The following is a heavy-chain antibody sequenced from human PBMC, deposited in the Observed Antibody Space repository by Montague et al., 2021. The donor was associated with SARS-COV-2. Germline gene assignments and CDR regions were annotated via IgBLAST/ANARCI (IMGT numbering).Heavy chain of an antibody. CDR2: ISSSSSYI. D-gene: IGHD5-18*01. CDR3: AKGDTTMAPYNWFDP. CDR1: GFTFSSYS. J-gene: IGHJ5*02. V-gene: IGHV3-21*04. Sequence: SLSLSFSASGFTFSSYSMNWVRQAPGKGLEWVSSISSSSSYIYYADSVKGRFTISRDSAKNSLYLQMNSLRAEDTAVYYCAKGDTTMAPYNWFDPWGQGTLVTVSS.